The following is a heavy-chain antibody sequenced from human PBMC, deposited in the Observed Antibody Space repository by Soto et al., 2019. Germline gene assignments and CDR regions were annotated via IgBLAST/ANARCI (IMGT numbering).Heavy chain of an antibody. CDR2: IIPILGIA. Sequence: SVKVSCKASGGTFSSSTISWVRQAPGQGLEWMGRIIPILGIANYAQKFQGRVTITADKSTSTAYMELSSLRSEDTAVYYCARDGHYYGSGSYYTPWYFDYWGLG. CDR1: GGTFSSST. D-gene: IGHD3-10*01. J-gene: IGHJ4*02. V-gene: IGHV1-69*04. CDR3: ARDGHYYGSGSYYTPWYFDY.